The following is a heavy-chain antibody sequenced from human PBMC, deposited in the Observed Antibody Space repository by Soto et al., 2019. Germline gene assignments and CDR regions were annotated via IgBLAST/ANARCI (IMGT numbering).Heavy chain of an antibody. Sequence: GGSLRLSCAASGFTFSSYAMSWVRQAPGKGLEWVSAISGSGGSTYYADSVKGRFTISRDNSKNTLYLQMNSLRAEDTAVYYCAKSYNWNPISGMDVWGQGTTVTVSS. CDR3: AKSYNWNPISGMDV. V-gene: IGHV3-23*01. CDR1: GFTFSSYA. D-gene: IGHD1-20*01. J-gene: IGHJ6*02. CDR2: ISGSGGST.